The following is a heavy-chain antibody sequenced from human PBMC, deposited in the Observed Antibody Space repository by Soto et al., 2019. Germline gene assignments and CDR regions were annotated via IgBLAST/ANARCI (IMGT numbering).Heavy chain of an antibody. J-gene: IGHJ4*02. V-gene: IGHV4-30-4*01. Sequence: TSETLSLTCTVSGDSISSADYYWSWIRQPPGKGLEWIGYIYYSGSTNYIPSLKSRLTISLDTSKTQFSLKLNSVTAADTAVYYCARVNRGKYGAFDYWGQGTLVTVSS. CDR1: GDSISSADYY. CDR2: IYYSGST. D-gene: IGHD1-26*01. CDR3: ARVNRGKYGAFDY.